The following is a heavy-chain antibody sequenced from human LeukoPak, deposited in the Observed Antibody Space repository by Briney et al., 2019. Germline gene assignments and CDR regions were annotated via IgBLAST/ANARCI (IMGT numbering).Heavy chain of an antibody. D-gene: IGHD6-6*01. Sequence: SETLSLTCTVSGGSISSYYWSWIRQPPGKGLEWIGYIYYSGSTNYNPSLKSRVTISVDTSKDQFSLKLSSVTAADTAVYYCARHARGIAALVNWFDPWGQGTLVTVSS. J-gene: IGHJ5*02. V-gene: IGHV4-59*08. CDR1: GGSISSYY. CDR2: IYYSGST. CDR3: ARHARGIAALVNWFDP.